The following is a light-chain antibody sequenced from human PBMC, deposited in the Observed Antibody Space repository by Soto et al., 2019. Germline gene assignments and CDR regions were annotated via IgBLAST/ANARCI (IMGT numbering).Light chain of an antibody. CDR3: SSYTSSSPVV. CDR1: SSDVGGYNY. CDR2: DDS. V-gene: IGLV2-14*01. Sequence: QSVLTQPASVSGSPGQSITISCTGTSSDVGGYNYVSWYQQHPGKAPKLMIYDDSNRPSGVSNRFSGSKSGNTASLTISGLQAEDEADYYCSSYTSSSPVVFGGGTKVTVL. J-gene: IGLJ2*01.